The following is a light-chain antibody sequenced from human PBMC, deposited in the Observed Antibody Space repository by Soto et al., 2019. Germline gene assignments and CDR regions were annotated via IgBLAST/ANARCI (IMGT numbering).Light chain of an antibody. CDR2: NVN. Sequence: QSALIQPPSVSGSPGQSVTFSCTGASSDVGTYDYVSWCRQRPGTVPKPMIYNVNIQPSGVPDRFSGSKSGNTASLTVSGLQAEDEADYYCSSYAGSNNVFGTVTKVTVL. CDR3: SSYAGSNNV. CDR1: SSDVGTYDY. V-gene: IGLV2-8*01. J-gene: IGLJ1*01.